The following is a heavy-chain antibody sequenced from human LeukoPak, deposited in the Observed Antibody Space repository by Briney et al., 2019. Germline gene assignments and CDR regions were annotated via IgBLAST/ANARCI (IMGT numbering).Heavy chain of an antibody. CDR3: ASYYGSGSYYGGALDY. Sequence: PGRSLRLSCAASGFTFSRYGMNRVRQAPGKGLEWVALISYDGSNKYYADSVKGRFTISRDDSKNTLYLQMNSLRAEDTAVYYCASYYGSGSYYGGALDYWGQGTLVTVSS. J-gene: IGHJ4*02. D-gene: IGHD3-10*01. CDR2: ISYDGSNK. V-gene: IGHV3-30*03. CDR1: GFTFSRYG.